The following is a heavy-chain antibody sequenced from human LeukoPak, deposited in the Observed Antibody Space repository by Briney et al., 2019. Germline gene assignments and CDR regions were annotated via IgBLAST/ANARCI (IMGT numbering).Heavy chain of an antibody. J-gene: IGHJ4*02. CDR1: GFTFSSYE. CDR2: ISSSSTYI. Sequence: PGGSLRLSCAASGFTFSSYEMNWVRQAPGKGLEWVSSISSSSTYIYYADSVKGRFTISRDNAKNSLYLQMNSLRAEDTAVYYCARAGGALFGVAFDYWGQGTLVTVSS. D-gene: IGHD3-3*01. V-gene: IGHV3-21*01. CDR3: ARAGGALFGVAFDY.